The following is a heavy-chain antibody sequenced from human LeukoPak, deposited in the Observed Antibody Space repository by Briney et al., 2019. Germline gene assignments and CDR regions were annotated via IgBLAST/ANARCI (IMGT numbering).Heavy chain of an antibody. CDR1: GYTFTSYY. CDR2: INPSGGSI. Sequence: ASVKVSCKASGYTFTSYYMHWVRQAPGQGLEWMGIINPSGGSISYAQKFQGRVTMTRDTSTSTVYMELSSLRSEDTAVYYCARARAPAVQLDPWGQGTLVTVSS. D-gene: IGHD2-2*01. CDR3: ARARAPAVQLDP. V-gene: IGHV1-46*01. J-gene: IGHJ5*02.